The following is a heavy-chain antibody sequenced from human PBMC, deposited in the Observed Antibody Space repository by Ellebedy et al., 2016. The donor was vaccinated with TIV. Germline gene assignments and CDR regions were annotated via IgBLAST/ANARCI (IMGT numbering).Heavy chain of an antibody. D-gene: IGHD3-9*01. Sequence: GESLKISCAASGFTFSQYAMHWVRQAPGKGLDRVALISYDGGISKYYSDSVKGRFTISRDNSKSTLYLQMNSLRAEDTAVYYCARELTGYYVGYWGQGTLVTVSS. CDR1: GFTFSQYA. J-gene: IGHJ4*02. V-gene: IGHV3-30-3*01. CDR2: ISYDGGISK. CDR3: ARELTGYYVGY.